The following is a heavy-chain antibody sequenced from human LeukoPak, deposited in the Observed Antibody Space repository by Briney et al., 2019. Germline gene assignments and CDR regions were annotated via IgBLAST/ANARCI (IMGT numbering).Heavy chain of an antibody. CDR3: ARAYCSGGTCYSFDY. D-gene: IGHD2-15*01. J-gene: IGHJ4*02. V-gene: IGHV1-2*02. Sequence: ASVKVSCKASGYTFTGYYMHWVRQAPGQGLEWMGWINPNSGGTNFAQKFQGRVTMTRDTSISTAYMVLNRLKSDDTAVYYCARAYCSGGTCYSFDYWGQGTLVTVSS. CDR1: GYTFTGYY. CDR2: INPNSGGT.